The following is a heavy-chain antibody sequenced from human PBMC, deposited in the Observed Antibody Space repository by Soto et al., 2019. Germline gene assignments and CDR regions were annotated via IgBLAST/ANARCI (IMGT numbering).Heavy chain of an antibody. J-gene: IGHJ6*02. Sequence: LRLSCAASGFTFSSYDMHWVRQATGKGLEWVSAIGTAGDTYYPGSVKGRFTISRENVKNSLYLQMNSLRAGDTAVYYCARVNPWFGDYGMDVWGQGTTVTVSS. CDR2: IGTAGDT. CDR1: GFTFSSYD. V-gene: IGHV3-13*01. CDR3: ARVNPWFGDYGMDV. D-gene: IGHD3-10*01.